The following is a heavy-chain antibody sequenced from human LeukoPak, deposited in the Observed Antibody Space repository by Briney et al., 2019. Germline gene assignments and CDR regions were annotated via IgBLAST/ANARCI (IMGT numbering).Heavy chain of an antibody. D-gene: IGHD4-11*01. CDR3: ARPPVTRKDY. V-gene: IGHV3-7*01. CDR1: GFTFSSYW. J-gene: IGHJ4*02. Sequence: GGSLRLSCAPSGFTFSSYWMSWVRQAPGKGMEWVANIKQEGSEKYYVDSVKGRFTISRHNAKNSLYLQMNSLRAEDTAVYYCARPPVTRKDYGGQGTLVTVS. CDR2: IKQEGSEK.